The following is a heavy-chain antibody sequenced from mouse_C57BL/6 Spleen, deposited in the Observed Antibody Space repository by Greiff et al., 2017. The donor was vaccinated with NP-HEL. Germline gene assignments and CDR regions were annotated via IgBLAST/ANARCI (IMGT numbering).Heavy chain of an antibody. Sequence: VQRVESGAELARPGASVKLSCKASGYTFTSYGISWVKQRTGQGLEWIGEIYPRSGNTYYNEKFKGKATLTADKSSSTAYMELRSLTSEDSAVYFCARWYAPYAMDYWGQGTSVTVSS. D-gene: IGHD1-1*02. CDR1: GYTFTSYG. V-gene: IGHV1-81*01. J-gene: IGHJ4*01. CDR2: IYPRSGNT. CDR3: ARWYAPYAMDY.